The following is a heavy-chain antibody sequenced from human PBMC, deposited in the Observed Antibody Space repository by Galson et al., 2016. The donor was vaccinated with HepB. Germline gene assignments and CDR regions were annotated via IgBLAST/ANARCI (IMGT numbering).Heavy chain of an antibody. CDR3: ARDFKLGAPDYMDV. D-gene: IGHD1-26*01. CDR1: DFTFSDWD. CDR2: ISKTGDTT. Sequence: SLRLSCAASDFTFSDWDFHWVRPAPGKGLDWVAVISKTGDTTFYGDSVKGRFTISRDNSKNTVDLQIHSLRSEDAAVYFCARDFKLGAPDYMDVWGKGTTVTVS. V-gene: IGHV3-30-3*01. J-gene: IGHJ6*03.